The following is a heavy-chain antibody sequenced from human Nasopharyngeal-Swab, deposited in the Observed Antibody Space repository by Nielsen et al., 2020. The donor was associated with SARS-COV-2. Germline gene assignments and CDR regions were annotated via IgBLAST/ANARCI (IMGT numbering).Heavy chain of an antibody. Sequence: SCAASGFTFDEYAMHWVRQAPGKGLEWVSGISWNSGSRGYADSVKGRFTISRDNAKNSLYLQMNSLRAEDTALYYCAKDLAVAGTGYWGQGTLVTVSS. CDR2: ISWNSGSR. CDR1: GFTFDEYA. D-gene: IGHD6-19*01. J-gene: IGHJ4*02. CDR3: AKDLAVAGTGY. V-gene: IGHV3-9*01.